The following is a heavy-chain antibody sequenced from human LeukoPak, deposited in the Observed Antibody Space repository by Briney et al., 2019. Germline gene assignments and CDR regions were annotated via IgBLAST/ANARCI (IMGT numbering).Heavy chain of an antibody. V-gene: IGHV4-39*07. CDR1: GGSISSSSYY. Sequence: SETLSLTCTVSGGSISSSSYYWGWIRQPPGKGLEWIGSIYYSGSTNYNPSLKSRVTISVDTSKNQFSLKLSSVTAADTAVYYCARAAPRYYYMDVWGKGTTVTVSS. CDR3: ARAAPRYYYMDV. J-gene: IGHJ6*03. CDR2: IYYSGST.